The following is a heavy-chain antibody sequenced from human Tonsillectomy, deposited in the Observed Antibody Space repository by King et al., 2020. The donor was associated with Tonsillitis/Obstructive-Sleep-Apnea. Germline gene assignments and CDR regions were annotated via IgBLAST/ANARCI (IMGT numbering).Heavy chain of an antibody. V-gene: IGHV1-58*02. Sequence: IQLVQSGPEVKKSGTSVKVSCKASGFTFTSSAMQWVRQARGQRHEWIGWIVVGSGNTNYAEKFQERVTITRDMSTSTAYMELSSLRSEDTAVYYCAATARAAAAGFYYYYYMDVWGKGTTVTVSS. J-gene: IGHJ6*03. CDR3: AATARAAAAGFYYYYYMDV. CDR2: IVVGSGNT. CDR1: GFTFTSSA. D-gene: IGHD6-13*01.